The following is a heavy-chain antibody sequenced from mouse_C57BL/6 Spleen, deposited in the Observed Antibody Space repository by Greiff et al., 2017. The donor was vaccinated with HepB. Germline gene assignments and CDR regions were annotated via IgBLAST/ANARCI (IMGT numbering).Heavy chain of an antibody. D-gene: IGHD1-1*01. Sequence: EVKVEESGPGLVKPSQSLSLTCSVTGYSITSGYYWNWIRQFPGNKLEWMGYISYDGSNNYNPSLKNRISITRDTSKNQFFLKLNSVTTEDTATYYCAREHYGSSYGFAYWGQGTLVTVSA. V-gene: IGHV3-6*01. J-gene: IGHJ3*01. CDR1: GYSITSGYY. CDR2: ISYDGSN. CDR3: AREHYGSSYGFAY.